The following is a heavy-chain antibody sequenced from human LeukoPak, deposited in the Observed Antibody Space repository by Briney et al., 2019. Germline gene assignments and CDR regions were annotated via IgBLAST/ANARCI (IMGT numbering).Heavy chain of an antibody. V-gene: IGHV1-46*01. Sequence: ASVKVSRKTSGDTFTRNWMHWIRQGPGQGLEWMGVINPTGDYTMYAQKFQGRVIVTRDMSSNTDYMELGSLRSDDTAVYYCARDHSIDDKSWWLDPWGQGTLVTVSS. CDR3: ARDHSIDDKSWWLDP. J-gene: IGHJ5*02. D-gene: IGHD1-1*01. CDR2: INPTGDYT. CDR1: GDTFTRNW.